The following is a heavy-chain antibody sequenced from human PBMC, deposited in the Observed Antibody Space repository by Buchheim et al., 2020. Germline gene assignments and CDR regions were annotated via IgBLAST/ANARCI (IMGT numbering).Heavy chain of an antibody. Sequence: QVQLQESGPGLVKPSETLSLTCTVSGGSISSYYWSWIRQPPGKGLEWIGYIYYSGSTNYNPSLKSRVTISVDTSKNQFSLKLSSVTAADTAVYYCARHTRADILTGYYGDSDYGMDVWGQGTT. D-gene: IGHD3-9*01. CDR3: ARHTRADILTGYYGDSDYGMDV. J-gene: IGHJ6*02. V-gene: IGHV4-59*08. CDR1: GGSISSYY. CDR2: IYYSGST.